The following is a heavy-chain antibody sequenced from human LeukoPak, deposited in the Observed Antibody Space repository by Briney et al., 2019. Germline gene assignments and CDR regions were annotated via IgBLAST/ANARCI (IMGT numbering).Heavy chain of an antibody. CDR3: ARHLWGPGRPGKWFDP. Sequence: GGSLRLSCAASGFTFSSYSMNWVRQAPGKGLEWVSSMSSSSSYIYYADSVKGRFTISRDNAKNSLYLQMNSLRAEDTAVYYCARHLWGPGRPGKWFDPWGQGTLVTVSS. V-gene: IGHV3-21*01. J-gene: IGHJ5*02. CDR2: MSSSSSYI. D-gene: IGHD3-16*01. CDR1: GFTFSSYS.